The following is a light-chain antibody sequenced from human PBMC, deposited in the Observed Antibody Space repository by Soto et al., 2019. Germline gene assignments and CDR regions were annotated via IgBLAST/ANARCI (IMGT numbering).Light chain of an antibody. CDR3: QQRHSWPIT. CDR2: DAS. CDR1: QSVGTY. Sequence: EIVLTQSPATLSLSPGERATLSCRASQSVGTYLAWYQQKPGQAPRLLIYDASNRATGIPARFSGSGSGTDFTLTISSLEPEDVAGYYCQQRHSWPITFGQGTRLDFK. J-gene: IGKJ5*01. V-gene: IGKV3-11*01.